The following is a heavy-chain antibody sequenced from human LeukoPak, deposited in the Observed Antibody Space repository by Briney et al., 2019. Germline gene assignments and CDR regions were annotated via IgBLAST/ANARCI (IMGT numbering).Heavy chain of an antibody. V-gene: IGHV1-18*01. CDR2: ISAYNGNT. Sequence: GASVKVSCKASGGTFSSYAISWVRQAPGQGLEWMGWISAYNGNTNYAQKLQGRVTMTTDTSTSTAYMELRSLRSDDTAVYYCARDHYYDSSGFDAFDIWGQGTMVTVSS. CDR1: GGTFSSYA. J-gene: IGHJ3*02. D-gene: IGHD3-22*01. CDR3: ARDHYYDSSGFDAFDI.